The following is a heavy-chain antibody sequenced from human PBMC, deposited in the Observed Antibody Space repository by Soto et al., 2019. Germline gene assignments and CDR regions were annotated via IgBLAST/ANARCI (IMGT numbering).Heavy chain of an antibody. J-gene: IGHJ3*02. V-gene: IGHV4-4*07. Sequence: PSETLSLTCTVSGGSISSYYWSWIRQPAGKGLEWIGRIYTSGSTNYNPPLKSRVTMSVDTSKNQFSLNLSSVTAAADTAVYYCARDRITLANDAFDIWGQGTMVTVSS. CDR1: GGSISSYY. CDR2: IYTSGST. D-gene: IGHD3-10*01. CDR3: ARDRITLANDAFDI.